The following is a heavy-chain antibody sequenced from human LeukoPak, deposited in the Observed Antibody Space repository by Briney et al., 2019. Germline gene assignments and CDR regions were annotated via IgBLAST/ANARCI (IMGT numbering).Heavy chain of an antibody. CDR1: GFTFSGYA. CDR3: ARPYYDIWSAYVY. CDR2: ISNGGGST. J-gene: IGHJ4*02. V-gene: IGHV3-64*01. D-gene: IGHD3-3*01. Sequence: QSGGSLRLSCAASGFTFSGYAMHWVRQAPGKGLEYVSAISNGGGSTHYANSVKGRFTISRDNSKNTLYLQMGSLRAEDMAVYYCARPYYDIWSAYVYWGQGTLVTVSS.